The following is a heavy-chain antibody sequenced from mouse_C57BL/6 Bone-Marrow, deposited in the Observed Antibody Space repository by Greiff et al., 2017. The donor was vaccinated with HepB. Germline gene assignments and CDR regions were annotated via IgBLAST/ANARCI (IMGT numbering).Heavy chain of an antibody. D-gene: IGHD2-2*01. J-gene: IGHJ1*03. CDR3: ARFDGYGKYFDV. Sequence: QVQLQQSGPELVKPGASVKISCKASGYAFSSSWMNWVKQRPGKGLEWIGRIYPGDGDTNYNGKFKGKATLTADKSSSTAYMQLSSLTSEDSAVYFCARFDGYGKYFDVWGTGTTVTVSS. CDR1: GYAFSSSW. V-gene: IGHV1-82*01. CDR2: IYPGDGDT.